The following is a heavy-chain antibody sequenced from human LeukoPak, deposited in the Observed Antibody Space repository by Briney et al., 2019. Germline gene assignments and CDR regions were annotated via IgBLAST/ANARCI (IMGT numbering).Heavy chain of an antibody. CDR2: IYYSGST. V-gene: IGHV4-59*01. CDR3: ARDFPGSRAFDI. Sequence: PSETLSLTCTVSGGSISSYYWTCIRQPPGKGLEWIGYIYYSGSTNYNPSLKSRVTISVDTSKNQFSLKLSSVTAADTAMYYCARDFPGSRAFDIWGQGTMVTVSS. CDR1: GGSISSYY. D-gene: IGHD2-2*01. J-gene: IGHJ3*02.